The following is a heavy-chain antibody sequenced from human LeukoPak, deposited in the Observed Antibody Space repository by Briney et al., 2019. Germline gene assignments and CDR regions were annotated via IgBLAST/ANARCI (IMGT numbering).Heavy chain of an antibody. D-gene: IGHD6-19*01. CDR3: ARGDYSSGWYFDY. J-gene: IGHJ4*02. V-gene: IGHV4-59*08. CDR2: IYYSGST. Sequence: SETLSLTCTVSGGSISSYYWSWIRQPPGEGLEWIGYIYYSGSTNYNPSLKSRVTISVDTSKNQFSLKLSSVTAADTAVYYCARGDYSSGWYFDYWGQGTLVTVSS. CDR1: GGSISSYY.